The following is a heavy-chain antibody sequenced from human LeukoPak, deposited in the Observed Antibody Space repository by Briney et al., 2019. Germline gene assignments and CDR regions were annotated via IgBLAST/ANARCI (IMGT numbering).Heavy chain of an antibody. V-gene: IGHV1-18*01. CDR3: ARSGIAVAGNDY. Sequence: ASVKVSCKASGYTFTSYGISWVPQAPGQGREWMGWISAYNGNTNYAQKLQGRVTMTTDTSPSTAYRELRSLRSDDTAVYYCARSGIAVAGNDYWGQGTLVTVSS. CDR2: ISAYNGNT. CDR1: GYTFTSYG. D-gene: IGHD6-19*01. J-gene: IGHJ4*02.